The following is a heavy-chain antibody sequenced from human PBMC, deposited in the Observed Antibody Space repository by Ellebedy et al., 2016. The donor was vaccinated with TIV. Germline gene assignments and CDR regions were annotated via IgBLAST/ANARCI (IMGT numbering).Heavy chain of an antibody. V-gene: IGHV4-59*01. CDR1: GDSITSNY. D-gene: IGHD3-10*01. J-gene: IGHJ5*02. CDR2: VYYTGST. CDR3: ARRVSLVAASRGEANWIDP. Sequence: MPGGSLRLSCTVSGDSITSNYWNWIRQSPGKGLEWIGFVYYTGSTNYNPSLKSRVTISVDTSKNQFSLKLNSVTAADTAVYYCARRVSLVAASRGEANWIDPWGQGTLVTVSS.